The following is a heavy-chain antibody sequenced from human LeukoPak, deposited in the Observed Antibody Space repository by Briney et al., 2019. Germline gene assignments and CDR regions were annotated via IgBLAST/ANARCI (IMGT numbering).Heavy chain of an antibody. CDR2: IYYSGST. J-gene: IGHJ5*02. CDR3: AREYGDDNWFDP. V-gene: IGHV4-30-4*01. Sequence: SETLSLTCTVPGGSISSGDYYWSWIRQPPGKGLEWIGYIYYSGSTYYNPSLKSRVTISVDTSKNQLSLKLSSVTAADTAVYYCAREYGDDNWFDPWGQGTLVTVSS. D-gene: IGHD2-21*02. CDR1: GGSISSGDYY.